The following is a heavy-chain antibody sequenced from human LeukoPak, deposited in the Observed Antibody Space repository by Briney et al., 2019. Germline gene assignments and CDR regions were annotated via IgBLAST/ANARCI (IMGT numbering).Heavy chain of an antibody. V-gene: IGHV3-23*01. CDR1: GFTFSSYA. CDR2: ISGSGGST. Sequence: SGGSLRLSCAASGFTFSSYAMSWVRQAPGKGLEWVSAISGSGGSTYYADSVKGRFTISRDNAKNSLYLQMNSLRAEDTALYYCAKGHWYSSSANFDYWGQGTLVTVSS. D-gene: IGHD6-6*01. CDR3: AKGHWYSSSANFDY. J-gene: IGHJ4*02.